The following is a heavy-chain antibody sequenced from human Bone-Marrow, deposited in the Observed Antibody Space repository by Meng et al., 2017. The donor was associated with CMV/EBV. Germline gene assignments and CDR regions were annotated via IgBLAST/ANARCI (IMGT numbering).Heavy chain of an antibody. CDR1: GYSFNSYS. D-gene: IGHD2-21*01. V-gene: IGHV3-23*01. J-gene: IGHJ4*02. CDR2: INSGGENT. Sequence: GGSLRLSCADSGYSFNSYSMSWVRQVPGKGLEWVSSINSGGENTHYADSVKGRFTISRDNSKNTLYLQLNNLRADDTAIYYCAAQKILGDLCGYWGQGTPVTVSS. CDR3: AAQKILGDLCGY.